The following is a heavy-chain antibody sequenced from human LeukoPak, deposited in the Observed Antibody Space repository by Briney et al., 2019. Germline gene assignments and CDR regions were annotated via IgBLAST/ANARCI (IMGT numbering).Heavy chain of an antibody. Sequence: GGSLRLSCAASGFTVSSNYMSWVRQAPGKGLEWVSVIYSGGSTYYADSVKGRFTISRDNSKNTLYLQMNSLRAEDTAVYYCASRAILYSSSWFDYWGQGTLVTVSS. CDR2: IYSGGST. CDR3: ASRAILYSSSWFDY. D-gene: IGHD6-13*01. CDR1: GFTVSSNY. J-gene: IGHJ5*01. V-gene: IGHV3-66*01.